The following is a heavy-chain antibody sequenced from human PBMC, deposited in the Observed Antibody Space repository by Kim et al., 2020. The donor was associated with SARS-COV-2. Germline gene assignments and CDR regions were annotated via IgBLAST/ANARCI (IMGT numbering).Heavy chain of an antibody. CDR3: ARMNTYYYDSSGQESDY. J-gene: IGHJ4*02. D-gene: IGHD3-22*01. Sequence: GGSLRLSCAASGFTFSSYSMNWVRQAPGKGLEWVSSISSSSSNTYYADSVKGRFTISRDNAKNSLYLQMNSLRAEDTAVYYCARMNTYYYDSSGQESDYWGQGTLVTVSS. CDR2: ISSSSSNT. CDR1: GFTFSSYS. V-gene: IGHV3-21*04.